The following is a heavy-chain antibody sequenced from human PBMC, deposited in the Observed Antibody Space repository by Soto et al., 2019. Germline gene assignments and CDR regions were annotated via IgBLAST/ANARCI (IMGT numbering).Heavy chain of an antibody. CDR2: IHSSGNL. J-gene: IGHJ4*02. V-gene: IGHV4-4*07. Sequence: SETLSLTCTVSGASVSSYYWSWFRQPVGKGLEWIGRIHSSGNLNYNPSLESRVTMSLDTSKNQFSLRLTSVTAADTALYLCARDVGKNYWGQGIRVTVSS. CDR1: GASVSSYY. CDR3: ARDVGKNY. D-gene: IGHD3-10*01.